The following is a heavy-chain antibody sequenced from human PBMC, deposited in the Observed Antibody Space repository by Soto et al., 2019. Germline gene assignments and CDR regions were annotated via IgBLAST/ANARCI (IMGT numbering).Heavy chain of an antibody. D-gene: IGHD3-3*01. Sequence: ASVKVSCKASGYTFTSYYMHWVRQAPGQGLEWMGIINPSGGSTSYAQKFQGRVTMTRDTSTNTVYMELSSLRSEDTAVYYCGRSRITIFGVVIISAAPIDYWGQGTLVTVSS. CDR3: GRSRITIFGVVIISAAPIDY. V-gene: IGHV1-46*01. J-gene: IGHJ4*02. CDR1: GYTFTSYY. CDR2: INPSGGST.